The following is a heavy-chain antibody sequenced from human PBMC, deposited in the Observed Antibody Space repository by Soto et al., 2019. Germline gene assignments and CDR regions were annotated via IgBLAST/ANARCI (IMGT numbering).Heavy chain of an antibody. CDR2: INPSGGST. Sequence: ASVKVSGKASGYTFTSYYMHWVRQAPGQGLEWMGIINPSGGSTSYAQKFQGRVTMTRDTSTSTVYMELSSLRSEDTAVYYCARDQVARDGYNYDAFDIWGQGTMVTVSS. CDR1: GYTFTSYY. V-gene: IGHV1-46*01. CDR3: ARDQVARDGYNYDAFDI. D-gene: IGHD5-12*01. J-gene: IGHJ3*02.